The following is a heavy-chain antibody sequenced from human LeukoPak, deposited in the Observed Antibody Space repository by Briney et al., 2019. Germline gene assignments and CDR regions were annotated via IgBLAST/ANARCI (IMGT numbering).Heavy chain of an antibody. CDR2: IYYSGST. Sequence: SETLSLTCTVSGGSISSYFWSWIRQPPGKGLEWIGYIYYSGSTNYNPSLKSRVTISVDTSKNQFSLKLSSVTAADTAVYYCARADDQGAFDIWGQGTMVTVSS. CDR3: ARADDQGAFDI. CDR1: GGSISSYF. J-gene: IGHJ3*02. D-gene: IGHD2-2*01. V-gene: IGHV4-59*01.